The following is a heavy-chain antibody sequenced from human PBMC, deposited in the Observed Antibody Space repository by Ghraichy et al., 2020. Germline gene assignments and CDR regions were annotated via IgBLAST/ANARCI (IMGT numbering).Heavy chain of an antibody. CDR2: ITSSSRSI. Sequence: GESLNISCVGSGFTFSSYNINWVRQSPGKGLEWVSYITSSSRSIFYADSVKGRFTISRDNAKNSLSLQMNSLRDEDTAVYYCARASRVVRFYYYDGMDVWGQGTTVTVSS. CDR3: ARASRVVRFYYYDGMDV. V-gene: IGHV3-48*02. CDR1: GFTFSSYN. D-gene: IGHD4-23*01. J-gene: IGHJ6*02.